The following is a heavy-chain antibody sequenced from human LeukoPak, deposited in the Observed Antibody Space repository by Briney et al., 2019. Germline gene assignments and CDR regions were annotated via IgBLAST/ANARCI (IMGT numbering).Heavy chain of an antibody. J-gene: IGHJ4*02. V-gene: IGHV3-30*02. Sequence: GGSLRLSCAASGFTFSSYSMNWVRQAPGKGLEWVAFIRYDGSNKYYADSVKGRFTISRDNSKNTLYLQMNSLRAEDTAVYYCAKAELPAAIEGSVDYWGQGTLVTVSS. D-gene: IGHD2-2*01. CDR1: GFTFSSYS. CDR3: AKAELPAAIEGSVDY. CDR2: IRYDGSNK.